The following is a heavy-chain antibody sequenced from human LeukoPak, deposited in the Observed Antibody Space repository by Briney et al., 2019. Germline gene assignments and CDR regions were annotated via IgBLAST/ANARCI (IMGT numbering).Heavy chain of an antibody. Sequence: SETLSLTCAVYGGSFSGYYWSWIRQPPGKGLEWIGEINHSGSTNYNPSLKSRVTISVDASKNQFSLKLSSVTAADTAVYYCAIGGNLFDYWGQGTLVTVSS. CDR1: GGSFSGYY. D-gene: IGHD4-23*01. J-gene: IGHJ4*02. CDR2: INHSGST. V-gene: IGHV4-34*01. CDR3: AIGGNLFDY.